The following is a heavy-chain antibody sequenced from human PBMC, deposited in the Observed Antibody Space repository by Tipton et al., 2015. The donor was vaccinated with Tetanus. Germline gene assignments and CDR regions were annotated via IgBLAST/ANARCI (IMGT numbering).Heavy chain of an antibody. CDR2: INHRGGT. V-gene: IGHV4-30-2*01. D-gene: IGHD2-15*01. J-gene: IGHJ3*01. CDR1: GDSISSSGYF. Sequence: TLSLTCTVSGDSISSSGYFWSWIRQPPGKGLEWIGEINHRGGTSYNPSLKSRVTISVDTSKNQFSLNMTSVTAADTAVYYCARVLRFSASGGWDDAFDLWGQGTLVTVSS. CDR3: ARVLRFSASGGWDDAFDL.